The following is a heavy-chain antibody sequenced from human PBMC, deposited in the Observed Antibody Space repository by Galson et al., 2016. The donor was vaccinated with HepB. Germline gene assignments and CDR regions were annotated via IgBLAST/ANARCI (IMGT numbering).Heavy chain of an antibody. V-gene: IGHV1-3*01. D-gene: IGHD1-26*01. CDR1: GYTFTNYA. Sequence: SVKVSCKAPGYTFTNYAMHWVRQAPGQRLEWMGWINPGNGDTKYSQKFQGRVTISRDTSASTAYMELSSLISEDTAVYYWAREGSYYTLDYWGQGTLVTVSS. J-gene: IGHJ4*02. CDR2: INPGNGDT. CDR3: AREGSYYTLDY.